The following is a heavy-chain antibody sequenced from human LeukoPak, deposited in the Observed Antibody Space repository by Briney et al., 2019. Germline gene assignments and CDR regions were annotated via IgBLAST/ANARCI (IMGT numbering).Heavy chain of an antibody. CDR1: GFTFSSYA. CDR2: ISGSGGST. J-gene: IGHJ4*02. CDR3: AKDPRGAVAGFDY. Sequence: GGSLRLSCAASGFTFSSYAMSLVRQAPGKGLEWVSAISGSGGSTYYAASVKGRFTISRDNSKNTLYLQMNSLRAEDTAVYYCAKDPRGAVAGFDYWGQGTLVTVSS. D-gene: IGHD6-19*01. V-gene: IGHV3-23*01.